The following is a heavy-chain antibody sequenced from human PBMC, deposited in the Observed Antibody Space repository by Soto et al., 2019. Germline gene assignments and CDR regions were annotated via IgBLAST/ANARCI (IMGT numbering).Heavy chain of an antibody. D-gene: IGHD2-21*02. CDR3: ARIGPYCGGDCYPDFDF. J-gene: IGHJ4*02. CDR1: GFTFNTYG. CDR2: VSGSGGGT. Sequence: AASVKVSCAASGFTFNTYGMTWVRQAPGKGLEWVSTVSGSGGGTYYADSVKGRFTISRVNSKNTMYLQMSNLRAEDTAVYFCARIGPYCGGDCYPDFDFWGLGTPVTVSS. V-gene: IGHV3-23*01.